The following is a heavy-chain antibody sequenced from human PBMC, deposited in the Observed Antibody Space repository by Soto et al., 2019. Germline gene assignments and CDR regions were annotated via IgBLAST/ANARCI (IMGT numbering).Heavy chain of an antibody. J-gene: IGHJ5*02. Sequence: SETLSLTCAVSGGSISSGGYPWSWIRQPPGKGLEWIGYIYHSGSTYYNPSLKSRVTISVDRSKNQFSLKLSSVTAADTAVYYCARDLELGWFDPWGQGTLVTV. CDR2: IYHSGST. CDR1: GGSISSGGYP. D-gene: IGHD1-7*01. V-gene: IGHV4-30-2*01. CDR3: ARDLELGWFDP.